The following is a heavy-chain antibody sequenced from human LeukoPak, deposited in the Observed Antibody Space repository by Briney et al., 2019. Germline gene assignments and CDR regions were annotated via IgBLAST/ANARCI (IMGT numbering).Heavy chain of an antibody. CDR1: GGSISSSNW. D-gene: IGHD3-22*01. Sequence: SETLSLTCAVSGGSISSSNWWSWVRQPPGKGLEWIGEIYHSGSTNYNPSLKSRVTISVDTSKNQFSLKLSSVTAADTAVYYCARGYDPDAFDIWGQGTMVTVSS. J-gene: IGHJ3*02. CDR3: ARGYDPDAFDI. CDR2: IYHSGST. V-gene: IGHV4-4*02.